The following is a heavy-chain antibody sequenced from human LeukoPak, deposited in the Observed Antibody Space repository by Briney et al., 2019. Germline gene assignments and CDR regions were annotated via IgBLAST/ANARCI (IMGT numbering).Heavy chain of an antibody. J-gene: IGHJ3*02. CDR1: GFTFSSYD. D-gene: IGHD2-15*01. CDR2: IGTAGDT. CDR3: ARGGVVGAFDI. Sequence: PGGSLRPSCAASGFTFSSYDMHWVRQATGKGLEWVSAIGTAGDTYYPGSVKGRFTISRENAKNSLYLQMNSLRAGDTAVYYCARGGVVGAFDIWGQGTMVTVSS. V-gene: IGHV3-13*01.